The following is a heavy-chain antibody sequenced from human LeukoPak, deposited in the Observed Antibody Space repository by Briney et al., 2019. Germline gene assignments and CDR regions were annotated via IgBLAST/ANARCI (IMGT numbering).Heavy chain of an antibody. V-gene: IGHV3-23*01. CDR2: ISGSGGST. Sequence: QPGGSLRLSCAASGFTFSSYAMSWVRQAPGKGLEWVSAISGSGGSTYYADSVKGRFTISRDNSENTLYLQMNSLRAEDTAVYYCAKGSDSSGYYPYYFDYWGQGTLVTVSS. D-gene: IGHD3-22*01. CDR1: GFTFSSYA. J-gene: IGHJ4*02. CDR3: AKGSDSSGYYPYYFDY.